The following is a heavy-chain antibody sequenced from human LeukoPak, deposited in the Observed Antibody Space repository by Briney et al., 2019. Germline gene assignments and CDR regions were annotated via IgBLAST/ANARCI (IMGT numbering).Heavy chain of an antibody. D-gene: IGHD6-13*01. CDR3: ARDGAAAGYYYYGMDV. Sequence: ASVKVSCKASGYTFTSYDINWVRQATGQGLEWMGWMNPNSGNTGYAQKFQGRVTMTRNTSISTAYMELSSLRSGDTAVYYCARDGAAAGYYYYGMDVWGQGATVTVSS. CDR1: GYTFTSYD. V-gene: IGHV1-8*01. CDR2: MNPNSGNT. J-gene: IGHJ6*02.